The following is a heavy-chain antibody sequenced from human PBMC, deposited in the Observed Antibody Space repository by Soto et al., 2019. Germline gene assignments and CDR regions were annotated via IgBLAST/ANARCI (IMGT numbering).Heavy chain of an antibody. CDR2: IYPGDSDT. CDR3: ARSLWDKEKVFGVVTS. J-gene: IGHJ4*02. Sequence: PGASQKISCQCAGYRFPSYLIGWVRQLHGKGLEWMGIIYPGDSDTRYSPSFQGQVTISADKSISTAYLQWSSLKASDTAMYYCARSLWDKEKVFGVVTSWGQGTMVSVAS. CDR1: GYRFPSYL. V-gene: IGHV5-51*01. D-gene: IGHD3-3*01.